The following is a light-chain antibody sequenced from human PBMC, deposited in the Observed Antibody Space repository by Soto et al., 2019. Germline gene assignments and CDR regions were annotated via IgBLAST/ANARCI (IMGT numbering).Light chain of an antibody. CDR3: QQYGNSPKLT. J-gene: IGKJ4*01. CDR2: GAS. V-gene: IGKV3-20*01. CDR1: QSFSSNY. Sequence: EIVLTQSPGTLSLSPGERATLSCRASQSFSSNYLAWYQQKPGQAPRLLIYGASSRATGIPDRFSGSGSGTDFTLTISRLEPEDFAVYYCQQYGNSPKLTFGGGTKVDIK.